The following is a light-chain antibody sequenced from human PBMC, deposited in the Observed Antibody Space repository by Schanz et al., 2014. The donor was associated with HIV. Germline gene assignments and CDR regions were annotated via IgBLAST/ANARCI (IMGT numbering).Light chain of an antibody. V-gene: IGLV2-14*03. CDR3: ATWVDSLNGWV. Sequence: QSALTQPASVSGSLGQSITISCTGTSGDVGRYDYVSWYQQPPGQAPKLLIYGDNSRPSGVPDRFSGSKSGTSASLAITGLQAEDEADYYCATWVDSLNGWVFGGGTKLTVL. J-gene: IGLJ3*02. CDR1: SGDVGRYDY. CDR2: GDN.